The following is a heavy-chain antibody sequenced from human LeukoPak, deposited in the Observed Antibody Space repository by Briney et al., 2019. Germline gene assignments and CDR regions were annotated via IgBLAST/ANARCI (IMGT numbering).Heavy chain of an antibody. CDR1: GFKFSDFW. Sequence: PGGSLRLSCAASGFKFSDFWMTWVRQTPGKGLEWVANIKEDGSEEYHVDSVKDRFTISRDNTKSSLFLQMNSLRGDDTAVYYCVRDSRPGGAMGLYHNFDFWGQGTLVTVSS. CDR3: VRDSRPGGAMGLYHNFDF. V-gene: IGHV3-7*01. CDR2: IKEDGSEE. D-gene: IGHD3-16*01. J-gene: IGHJ4*02.